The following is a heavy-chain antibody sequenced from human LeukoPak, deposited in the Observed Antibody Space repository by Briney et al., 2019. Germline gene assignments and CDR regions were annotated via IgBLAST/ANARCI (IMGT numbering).Heavy chain of an antibody. D-gene: IGHD5-12*01. CDR1: GFTFSSYS. J-gene: IGHJ4*02. CDR2: ISGSGGST. V-gene: IGHV3-23*01. CDR3: AKGDIGLRSAKYYFDY. Sequence: PGGSLRLSCAASGFTFSSYSMNWVRQAPGKGLEWVSAISGSGGSTYYADSVRGRFTISRDSSQNMVYLQMNSLRAEDTAVYYCAKGDIGLRSAKYYFDYWGQGTLVTVSS.